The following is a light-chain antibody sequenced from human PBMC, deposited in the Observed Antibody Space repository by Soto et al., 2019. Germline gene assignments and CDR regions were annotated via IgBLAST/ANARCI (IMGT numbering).Light chain of an antibody. Sequence: EIVLTQSPGTLSLSPGERATLSCRASQSVSSRYLAWYQQKAGQAPGLLIYGSSTRATGTPDRFSGSGSGDYSTTTISMQQPEDAVVYYYQNYDTSPSTFGQGTRVEIK. CDR3: QNYDTSPST. V-gene: IGKV3-20*01. CDR1: QSVSSRY. J-gene: IGKJ1*01. CDR2: GSS.